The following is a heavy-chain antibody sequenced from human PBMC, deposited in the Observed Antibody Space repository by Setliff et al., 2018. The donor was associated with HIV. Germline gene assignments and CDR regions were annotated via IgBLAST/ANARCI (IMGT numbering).Heavy chain of an antibody. V-gene: IGHV3-21*01. Sequence: LRLSCAASGFTFSTSNMNWVRQAPGKGLEWVSSISSSSTYVYYADSVKGRFTVSRDNAKNSLYLHMNSLRAEDTAVYYCARPALGIGGGSRFDNWGQGTRVTVSS. D-gene: IGHD3-10*01. CDR1: GFTFSTSN. CDR3: ARPALGIGGGSRFDN. J-gene: IGHJ4*02. CDR2: ISSSSTYV.